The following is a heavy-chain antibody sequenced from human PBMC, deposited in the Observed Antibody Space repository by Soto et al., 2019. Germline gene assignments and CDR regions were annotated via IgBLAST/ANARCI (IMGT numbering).Heavy chain of an antibody. V-gene: IGHV3-30-3*01. Sequence: GGSLRLSCAASRFTFSGFAIHWVRQAPGKGLEWVAVIIYDGSKKYYAESVKGRFTISRDNSKNTLYLQMNSLRAEDTAVYYCARANYGDYFDYWGQGTLVTVSS. J-gene: IGHJ4*02. CDR2: IIYDGSKK. D-gene: IGHD4-17*01. CDR3: ARANYGDYFDY. CDR1: RFTFSGFA.